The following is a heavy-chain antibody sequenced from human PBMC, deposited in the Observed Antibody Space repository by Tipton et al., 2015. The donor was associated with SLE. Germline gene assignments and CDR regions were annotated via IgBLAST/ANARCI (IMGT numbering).Heavy chain of an antibody. D-gene: IGHD3-3*01. Sequence: SLRLSCAASGFTFSSYWMSWVRQAPGKGLEWVANIKQDGSEKYYVDSVKGRFTISRDNAKNSLYLQMNSLRAEDTAVYYCARTIFGVVSLFDYWGKGTLVTVSS. CDR2: IKQDGSEK. CDR1: GFTFSSYW. CDR3: ARTIFGVVSLFDY. V-gene: IGHV3-7*01. J-gene: IGHJ4*02.